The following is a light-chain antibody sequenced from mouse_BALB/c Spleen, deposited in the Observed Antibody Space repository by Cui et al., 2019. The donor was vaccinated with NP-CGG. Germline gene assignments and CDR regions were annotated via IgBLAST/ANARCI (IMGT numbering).Light chain of an antibody. CDR1: TGAVTTSNY. CDR3: ALWYSNHWV. J-gene: IGLJ1*01. Sequence: QAAVTQDSALTTSPGETVTLTCRSNTGAVTTSNYANWVQEKPDHLFTGLIGGTNNRAPGVPARFSGSLIGDKAALTITGAQTEDEAIYFCALWYSNHWVFGGGTKLTVL. V-gene: IGLV1*01. CDR2: GTN.